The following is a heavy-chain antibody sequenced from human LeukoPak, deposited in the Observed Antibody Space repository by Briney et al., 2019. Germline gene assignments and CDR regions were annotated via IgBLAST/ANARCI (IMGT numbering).Heavy chain of an antibody. D-gene: IGHD4-23*01. CDR2: IIGSGGST. CDR1: GFSFSRYA. CDR3: AKDQLPDY. V-gene: IGHV3-23*01. Sequence: PGGSLRLSCAASGFSFSRYAMSWVRQAPGKGLEWVSGIIGSGGSTYYADSVKGRFTISRDNSKQTLYLQMNSLRAEDTAIYYCAKDQLPDYWGQGTLVTVSS. J-gene: IGHJ4*02.